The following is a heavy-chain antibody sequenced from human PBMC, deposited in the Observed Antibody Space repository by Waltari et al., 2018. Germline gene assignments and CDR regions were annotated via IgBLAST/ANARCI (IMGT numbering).Heavy chain of an antibody. CDR2: IYSGGST. CDR1: GFTVSSNY. Sequence: EVQLVETGGGLIQPGGSLRLSCAASGFTVSSNYMSWVRQAPGKGLEWVSVIYSGGSTDYADAVKGLFTISRDNSKNTLYLQMNSLRAEDTAVYYCARDLRDGYSFGAFDIWGQGTMVTVSS. D-gene: IGHD5-18*01. V-gene: IGHV3-53*02. CDR3: ARDLRDGYSFGAFDI. J-gene: IGHJ3*02.